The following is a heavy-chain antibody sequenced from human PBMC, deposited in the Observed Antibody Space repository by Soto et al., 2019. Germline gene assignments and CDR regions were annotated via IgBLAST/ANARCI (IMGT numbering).Heavy chain of an antibody. CDR1: GFTFRNYA. Sequence: EVQMLESGGGLVQPGGSLRLSCAASGFTFRNYAMSWVRQAPGKGLEWVSAISGSGGTTYFADSVKGRFTISRDNSRNTLSLQMSSLRAEDTAIYYCAKAAPITVPYFGDWGQGTLVTVSS. D-gene: IGHD3-16*01. J-gene: IGHJ4*02. CDR2: ISGSGGTT. V-gene: IGHV3-23*01. CDR3: AKAAPITVPYFGD.